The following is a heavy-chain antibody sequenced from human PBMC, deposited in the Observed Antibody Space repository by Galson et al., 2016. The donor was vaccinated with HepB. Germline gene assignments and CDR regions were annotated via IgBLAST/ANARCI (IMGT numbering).Heavy chain of an antibody. CDR2: ISYDGSKK. J-gene: IGHJ2*01. Sequence: SLRLSCAASGFTFSSSGMHWVRQAPGKGLEWVALISYDGSKKYYADSVKGRFAMSRDNSKNTLNLQMNSLRVEDTAVYYCAREAGGSYYAYWYIDLWGRGTLVTVSS. V-gene: IGHV3-30*19. CDR1: GFTFSSSG. D-gene: IGHD1-26*01. CDR3: AREAGGSYYAYWYIDL.